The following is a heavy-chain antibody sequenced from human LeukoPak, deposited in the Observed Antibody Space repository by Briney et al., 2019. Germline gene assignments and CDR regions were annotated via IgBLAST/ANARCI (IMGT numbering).Heavy chain of an antibody. CDR1: GYTFTSYG. D-gene: IGHD3-16*02. Sequence: GASVKVSCKASGYTFTSYGISWVRQAPGQGLEWMGWISGDNGDTNYAQKLQGRVTMTRDMSTTTDYMELSSLRSEDTAVYYCARDNSVGDIAWWFDPWGQGTLVTVSS. V-gene: IGHV1-18*01. CDR2: ISGDNGDT. CDR3: ARDNSVGDIAWWFDP. J-gene: IGHJ5*02.